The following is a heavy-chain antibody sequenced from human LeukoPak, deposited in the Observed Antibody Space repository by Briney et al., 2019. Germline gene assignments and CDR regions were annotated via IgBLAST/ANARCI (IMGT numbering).Heavy chain of an antibody. V-gene: IGHV4-39*07. CDR1: GGSISSSSYY. CDR3: AREPIYYDSSDAFDI. Sequence: SETLSLTCTVSGGSISSSSYYWGWIRQPPGKGLEWIGSIYYSGSTYYNPSLKSRVTISVDTSKNQFSLKLSSVTAADTAVYYCAREPIYYDSSDAFDIWGQGTMVTVSS. J-gene: IGHJ3*02. CDR2: IYYSGST. D-gene: IGHD3-22*01.